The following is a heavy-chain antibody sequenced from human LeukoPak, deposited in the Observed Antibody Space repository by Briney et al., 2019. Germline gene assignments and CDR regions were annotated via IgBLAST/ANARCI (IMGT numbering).Heavy chain of an antibody. CDR1: GFVFSKYA. CDR3: ARDLSRTYTVDY. Sequence: LTGGSLRLSCVGSGFVFSKYAVHWVRQAPGKGLQWVAFVSWDGRIYSHADFVRGRFTISRDNSKNMLYLQMNSLRIEDTALYFCARDLSRTYTVDYWGQGTLVTVSS. D-gene: IGHD2-2*02. CDR2: VSWDGRIY. V-gene: IGHV3-30*04. J-gene: IGHJ4*02.